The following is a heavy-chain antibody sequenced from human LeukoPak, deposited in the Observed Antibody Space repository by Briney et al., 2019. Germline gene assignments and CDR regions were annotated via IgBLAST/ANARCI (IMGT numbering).Heavy chain of an antibody. V-gene: IGHV1-3*01. CDR2: INAGNGNT. Sequence: ASVKVSCKASGHTFTSYAMHWVRQAPGQRLEWMGWINAGNGNTKYSQKFQGRVTITRDTSASTAYMELSSLRSEDTALYYCARDGLSGWYDYWGQGTLVTVSS. D-gene: IGHD6-19*01. J-gene: IGHJ4*02. CDR3: ARDGLSGWYDY. CDR1: GHTFTSYA.